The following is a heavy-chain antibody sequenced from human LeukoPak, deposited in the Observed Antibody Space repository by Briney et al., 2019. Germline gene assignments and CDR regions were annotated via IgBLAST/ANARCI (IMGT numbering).Heavy chain of an antibody. D-gene: IGHD3-10*01. Sequence: PGGSLRLSCAASGFTFDDYAMHWVRQAPGKGLEWVSGISWNSGSIGYADSVKGQFTISRDNAKNSLYPQMNSLRAEDTALYYCAKDREPYYYGSGSYQNYWGQGTLVTVSS. V-gene: IGHV3-9*01. CDR1: GFTFDDYA. CDR3: AKDREPYYYGSGSYQNY. J-gene: IGHJ4*02. CDR2: ISWNSGSI.